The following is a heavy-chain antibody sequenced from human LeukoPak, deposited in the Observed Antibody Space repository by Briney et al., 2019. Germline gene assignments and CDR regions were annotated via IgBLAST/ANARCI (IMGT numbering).Heavy chain of an antibody. Sequence: PEGSLRLSCAASGFTFSSYWMHWVRQAPGKGLVWVSRINSDGSSTSYADSVKGRFTISRDNAKNTLYLQMNSLRAEDTAVYYCAREGPQGDTAMVYYFDYWGQGTLVTVSS. CDR3: AREGPQGDTAMVYYFDY. CDR2: INSDGSST. D-gene: IGHD5-18*01. V-gene: IGHV3-74*01. J-gene: IGHJ4*02. CDR1: GFTFSSYW.